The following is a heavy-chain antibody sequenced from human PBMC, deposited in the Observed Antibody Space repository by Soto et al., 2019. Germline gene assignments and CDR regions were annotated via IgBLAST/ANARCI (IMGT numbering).Heavy chain of an antibody. CDR1: GYTFTSYG. J-gene: IGHJ5*02. CDR2: ISVYNGNT. CDR3: ATSYDSGFDP. Sequence: ASAKVSCKASGYTFTSYGIRWVRQAPGQGLEWMGWISVYNGNTDYAQKFQGRVTMTTDTSMSTAYMELRSLRSDDTAVYDCATSYDSGFDPWGQGTLVTVSS. D-gene: IGHD5-12*01. V-gene: IGHV1-18*04.